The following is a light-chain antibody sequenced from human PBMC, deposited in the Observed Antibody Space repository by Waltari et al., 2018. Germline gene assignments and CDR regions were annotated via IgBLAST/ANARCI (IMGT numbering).Light chain of an antibody. CDR3: QHRSNWPLFT. CDR2: DAS. J-gene: IGKJ3*01. V-gene: IGKV3-11*01. Sequence: EIVLTQSPATLSLSPGERATLSCRASQSVSSYLAWYRQKPGQAPRLLIYDASNRATGIPARFSGSGSGTDFTLTISSLEPVDFAVYYCQHRSNWPLFTFGPGTKVDFK. CDR1: QSVSSY.